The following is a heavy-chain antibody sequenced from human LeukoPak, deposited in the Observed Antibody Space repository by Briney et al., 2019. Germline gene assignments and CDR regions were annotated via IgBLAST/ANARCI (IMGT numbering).Heavy chain of an antibody. D-gene: IGHD4-17*01. CDR2: ISYTENT. V-gene: IGHV4-59*01. Sequence: SETLSLTCTVSGGSISNYYWSWIRQPRGKGLEWIGYISYTENTDYNPSLRSRVTISVDTSKNQFSLTLTSVTAADTAVYYCTREPDTVTGGVWGQGTRVTVSS. CDR3: TREPDTVTGGV. J-gene: IGHJ4*02. CDR1: GGSISNYY.